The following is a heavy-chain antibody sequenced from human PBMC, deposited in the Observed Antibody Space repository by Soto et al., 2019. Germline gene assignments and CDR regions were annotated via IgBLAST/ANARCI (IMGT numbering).Heavy chain of an antibody. V-gene: IGHV3-23*01. D-gene: IGHD3-22*01. J-gene: IGHJ4*02. CDR2: ISYGGGTT. CDR1: EFTFSNYA. CDR3: AKNPGYYYDSTGYHFDY. Sequence: GGSLRLTCAASEFTFSNYAMSWVRQAPGKGLEWVSAISYGGGTTYYADSVKGRFTISRDNSKNTLYLQMNSLRAEDTAVYYCAKNPGYYYDSTGYHFDYWGQGTLVTVSS.